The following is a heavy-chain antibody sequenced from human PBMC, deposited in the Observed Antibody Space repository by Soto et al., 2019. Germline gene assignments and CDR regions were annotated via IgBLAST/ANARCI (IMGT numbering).Heavy chain of an antibody. J-gene: IGHJ4*02. CDR1: GGSISSYY. CDR2: IYYSGST. Sequence: PSETLSLTCTVSGGSISSYYWSWIRQPPGKGLEWIGYIYYSGSTNYNPSLKSRVTISVDTSKNQFSLQLSSVTAEDTAVYYCARGSMIVVGGYDYWGQGTRVSVSS. CDR3: ARGSMIVVGGYDY. V-gene: IGHV4-59*01. D-gene: IGHD3-22*01.